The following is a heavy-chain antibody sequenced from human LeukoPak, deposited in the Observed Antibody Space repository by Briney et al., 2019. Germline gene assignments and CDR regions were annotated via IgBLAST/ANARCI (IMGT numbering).Heavy chain of an antibody. V-gene: IGHV4-59*01. Sequence: PSETLSLTCTVSGGSISSYYWSWIRQPPGKGLEWIGYIYYSGSTNYNPSLKSRVTISVDTSKNQFSLKLNSVTAADTAVYYCARDRHGSGSAHSFDPWGQGTLVTVSS. CDR3: ARDRHGSGSAHSFDP. CDR1: GGSISSYY. D-gene: IGHD3-10*01. J-gene: IGHJ5*02. CDR2: IYYSGST.